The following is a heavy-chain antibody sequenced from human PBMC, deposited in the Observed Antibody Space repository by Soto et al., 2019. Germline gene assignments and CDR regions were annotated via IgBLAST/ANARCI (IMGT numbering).Heavy chain of an antibody. Sequence: GGSLRLSCAASGFTFSNYGMYWVRQAPGKGLEWVAFISYDGSSKFYADPMKGRHTISRDNSKNKLYLQMNSLRAEDTAVYYCAKGGGSSSGTPYYYYYGMDVWGQGTTVTVSS. J-gene: IGHJ6*02. CDR2: ISYDGSSK. CDR3: AKGGGSSSGTPYYYYYGMDV. CDR1: GFTFSNYG. D-gene: IGHD6-6*01. V-gene: IGHV3-30*18.